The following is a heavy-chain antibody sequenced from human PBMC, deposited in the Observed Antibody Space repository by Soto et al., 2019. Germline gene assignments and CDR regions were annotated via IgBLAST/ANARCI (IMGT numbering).Heavy chain of an antibody. Sequence: QVQLVQSGAEVKKPGSSVKVSCKASGGTFSSYAISWVRQAPGQGLEWMGGIIPIFGTANYEQKFQGRVTITADESTSTAYMELSSLRSEYTAVYYCTEGGYCSGGSCYPSYYGMDVWGQGTTVTVSS. V-gene: IGHV1-69*01. J-gene: IGHJ6*02. CDR1: GGTFSSYA. CDR3: TEGGYCSGGSCYPSYYGMDV. CDR2: IIPIFGTA. D-gene: IGHD2-15*01.